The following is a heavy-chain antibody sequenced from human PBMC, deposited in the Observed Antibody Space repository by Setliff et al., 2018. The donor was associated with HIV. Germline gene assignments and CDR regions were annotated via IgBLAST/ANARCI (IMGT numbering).Heavy chain of an antibody. J-gene: IGHJ4*02. Sequence: PSETLSLTCTVSGGSISSSDYYWGWIRRPPGKGLEWIGSIYYTGRSFHNPSLKSRITISVDTSKNQFSLKLSSVTAADTAVYYCGRENPGDYWGQGTLVTVPQ. V-gene: IGHV4-39*01. CDR3: GRENPGDY. CDR1: GGSISSSDYY. CDR2: IYYTGRS. D-gene: IGHD3-10*01.